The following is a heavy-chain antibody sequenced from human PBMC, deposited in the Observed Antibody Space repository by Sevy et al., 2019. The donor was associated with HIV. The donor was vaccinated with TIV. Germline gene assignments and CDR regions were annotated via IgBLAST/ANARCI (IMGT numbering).Heavy chain of an antibody. J-gene: IGHJ4*02. D-gene: IGHD3-22*01. Sequence: GGSLKISWKGSGYSFTSYWIGWVRQMPWKGLELMGIIYPGDSDTRYSPSFQVQATISADKSIITAYLDWSSLKASNTAMYYCARKAYYYDSSGYHTSFDYWGQGTLVTVSS. CDR3: ARKAYYYDSSGYHTSFDY. CDR2: IYPGDSDT. V-gene: IGHV5-51*06. CDR1: GYSFTSYW.